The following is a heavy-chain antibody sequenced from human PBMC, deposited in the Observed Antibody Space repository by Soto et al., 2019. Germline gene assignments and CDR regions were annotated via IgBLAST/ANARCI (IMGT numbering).Heavy chain of an antibody. CDR1: GGSFSGYY. CDR2: INHSGST. J-gene: IGHJ4*02. CDR3: ARVEDFWSGYYY. D-gene: IGHD3-3*01. Sequence: SETLSLTCAVYGGSFSGYYWSWIRQPPGKGLEWIGEINHSGSTNYNPSLKSRVTISVDTSKNQFSLKLSSVTAADMAVYYCARVEDFWSGYYYWGQGTLVTVSS. V-gene: IGHV4-34*01.